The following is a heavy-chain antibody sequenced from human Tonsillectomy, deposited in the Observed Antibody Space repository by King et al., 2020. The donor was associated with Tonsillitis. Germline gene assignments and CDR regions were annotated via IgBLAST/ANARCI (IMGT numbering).Heavy chain of an antibody. D-gene: IGHD3-10*01. Sequence: VQLVESGGGVVQPGRSLRLSCAASGFTFSTYGMHWVRQAPGKGLEWVADISYDRSNVYYADSVKGRFTISRDNSKNTLYLQMNSLRAEDTAVYYCAKGIHYYGSGSYSFDHWGQGTLVTISS. CDR3: AKGIHYYGSGSYSFDH. V-gene: IGHV3-30*18. J-gene: IGHJ4*02. CDR2: ISYDRSNV. CDR1: GFTFSTYG.